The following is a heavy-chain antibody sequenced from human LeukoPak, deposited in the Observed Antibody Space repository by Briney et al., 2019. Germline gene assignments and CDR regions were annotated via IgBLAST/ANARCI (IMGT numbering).Heavy chain of an antibody. CDR2: THSSGGVR. D-gene: IGHD2/OR15-2a*01. CDR3: ARDRGYFYDQLDY. Sequence: GGSLRLSCAASGFTFSSYAMSWVRQAPGKGLEWVSATHSSGGVRSYADSVKGRFTISRDDARNSLYLQMNSLKDEDTAVYYCARDRGYFYDQLDYWGQGTLVTVSS. J-gene: IGHJ4*02. CDR1: GFTFSSYA. V-gene: IGHV3-23*01.